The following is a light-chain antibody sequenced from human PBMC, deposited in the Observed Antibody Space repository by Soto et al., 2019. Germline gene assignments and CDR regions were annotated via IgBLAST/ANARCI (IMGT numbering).Light chain of an antibody. CDR1: SSDVGGYNY. CDR2: DVS. V-gene: IGLV2-14*01. Sequence: QSALTQPASVSGSPGQSITISCTGTSSDVGGYNYVSWYQQHPGKVPKLMIYDVSNRPSGVSNRFSGSKSGNTASLTISGLQAEDEADYYCSSYTSSSTPVVFGGGPKLNVL. J-gene: IGLJ2*01. CDR3: SSYTSSSTPVV.